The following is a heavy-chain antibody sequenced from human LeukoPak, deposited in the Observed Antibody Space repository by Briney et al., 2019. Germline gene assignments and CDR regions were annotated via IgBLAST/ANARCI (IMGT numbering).Heavy chain of an antibody. CDR2: IKSKTDDGTT. J-gene: IGHJ4*02. Sequence: GGSLRLSCAASGFTFSNAWMSWVRQAPGKGLEWVGRIKSKTDDGTTDYAAPVKGRITISRDDSKNTLYLQMNSLKTQDTAVYYCARDLVDYYDSSGYLPYTLDYWGQGTLVTVSS. CDR1: GFTFSNAW. CDR3: ARDLVDYYDSSGYLPYTLDY. D-gene: IGHD3-22*01. V-gene: IGHV3-15*01.